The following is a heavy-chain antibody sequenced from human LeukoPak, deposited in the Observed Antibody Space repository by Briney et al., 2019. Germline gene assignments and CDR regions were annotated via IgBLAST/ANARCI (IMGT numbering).Heavy chain of an antibody. Sequence: MSGGSLRLSCAASGLTFSNAWMSWVRQAPGGGLEWVGRIKSKTDGGTTDYAAPVKGRFTISRDDSKNKMYLQMNSLKTEDTAVYYCTTLLRFGDLGGGQGTLVTVSS. J-gene: IGHJ4*02. CDR2: IKSKTDGGTT. D-gene: IGHD3-10*01. CDR3: TTLLRFGDLG. CDR1: GLTFSNAW. V-gene: IGHV3-15*01.